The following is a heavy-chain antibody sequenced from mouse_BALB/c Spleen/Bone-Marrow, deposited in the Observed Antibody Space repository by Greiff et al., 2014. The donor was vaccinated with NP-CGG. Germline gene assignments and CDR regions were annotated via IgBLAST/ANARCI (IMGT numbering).Heavy chain of an antibody. V-gene: IGHV1-87*01. J-gene: IGHJ2*01. CDR1: GYTFTSYW. CDR3: ARDEHYFDY. Sequence: QVQLKQSGAELARPGASVKLSCKASGYTFTSYWMQWVKQRPGQGLEWIGAIYPGDGDTRYTLKFKGKATLTADKSSSTAYMQLSSLASEDSAVYYCARDEHYFDYWGQGTTLTGSS. CDR2: IYPGDGDT.